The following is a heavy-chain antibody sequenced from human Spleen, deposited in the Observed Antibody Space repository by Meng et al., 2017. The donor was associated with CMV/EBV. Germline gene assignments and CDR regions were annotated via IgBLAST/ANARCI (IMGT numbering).Heavy chain of an antibody. CDR2: IYSGGST. J-gene: IGHJ3*02. V-gene: IGHV3-53*01. D-gene: IGHD3-3*01. Sequence: GESLKISCAASGFTFDDYAMHWVRQAPGKGLEWVSVIYSGGSTYYADSVKGRFTISRDNSKNTLYLQLSSLRAEDTAVYFCARGEVDDFWSGYLIWGQGTMVTVSS. CDR3: ARGEVDDFWSGYLI. CDR1: GFTFDDYA.